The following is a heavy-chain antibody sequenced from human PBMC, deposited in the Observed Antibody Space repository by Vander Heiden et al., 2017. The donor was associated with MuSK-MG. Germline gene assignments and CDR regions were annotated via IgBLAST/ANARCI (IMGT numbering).Heavy chain of an antibody. Sequence: EVQLLESGGGLVQPGGSLRLSCAASGFNFSSHGMTWVRQPPGKGLEWVSGISGSGGETHYADSVRGRLTISRDNSKNTLYLQMDSLRAEDTALYYCAKATAYCGGACNYFFDHWGQGALVTVSS. V-gene: IGHV3-23*01. CDR2: ISGSGGET. CDR1: GFNFSSHG. CDR3: AKATAYCGGACNYFFDH. J-gene: IGHJ4*02. D-gene: IGHD2-21*02.